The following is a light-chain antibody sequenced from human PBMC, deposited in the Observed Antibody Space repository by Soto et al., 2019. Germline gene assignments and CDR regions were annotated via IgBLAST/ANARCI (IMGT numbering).Light chain of an antibody. CDR2: DAS. J-gene: IGKJ5*01. CDR1: QSVSSY. CDR3: QQRSNWPPPLT. V-gene: IGKV3-11*01. Sequence: EIVLTQSPATLSLSPGERATLSCRASQSVSSYLAWYQQKPGQAPRLLIYDASNRATGIPARFSGSGSGTDFTLTISSLEPEDFAVYYCQQRSNWPPPLTFGGGTRLENK.